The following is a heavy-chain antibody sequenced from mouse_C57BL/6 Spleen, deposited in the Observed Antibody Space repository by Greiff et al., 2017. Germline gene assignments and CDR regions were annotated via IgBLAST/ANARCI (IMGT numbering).Heavy chain of an antibody. CDR3: ASRLLDY. CDR2: IGNKANGYTT. V-gene: IGHV7-3*01. D-gene: IGHD2-1*01. CDR1: GFTFTDYY. Sequence: EVKLVESGGGLVQPGGSLSLSCAASGFTFTDYYMSWVRQPPGKALEWLGFIGNKANGYTTESSASVKGRFTISRDNSQSILYLQMNALRAEDSGTYYCASRLLDYWGQGTTLTVSS. J-gene: IGHJ2*01.